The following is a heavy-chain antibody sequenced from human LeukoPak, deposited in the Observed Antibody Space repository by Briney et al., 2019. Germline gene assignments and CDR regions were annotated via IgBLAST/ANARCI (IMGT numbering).Heavy chain of an antibody. Sequence: SETLSLTCTVSGGSISGHYWTWIRQPPGKGLEWIGQIHYSGRPDSNPSLNSRVPISVDTSKNQLSLKVTSVTGADTAVYYCARFGVDYDMDVWGQGTTVTVSS. CDR3: ARFGVDYDMDV. J-gene: IGHJ6*02. D-gene: IGHD3-16*01. CDR2: IHYSGRP. CDR1: GGSISGHY. V-gene: IGHV4-59*11.